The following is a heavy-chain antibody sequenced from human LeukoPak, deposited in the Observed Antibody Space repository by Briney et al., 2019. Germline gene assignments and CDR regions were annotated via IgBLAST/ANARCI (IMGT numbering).Heavy chain of an antibody. J-gene: IGHJ4*02. Sequence: GGSLRLSCAASGFTFSNSWMTWVRQAPGKGLECVANINQDGSEKYYVDSVKGRFTISRDNAKNSLYLQMNSLRAEDTAVYYCARGGYYDSSGRNFDYWGQGTLVTVSS. D-gene: IGHD3-22*01. V-gene: IGHV3-7*05. CDR3: ARGGYYDSSGRNFDY. CDR1: GFTFSNSW. CDR2: INQDGSEK.